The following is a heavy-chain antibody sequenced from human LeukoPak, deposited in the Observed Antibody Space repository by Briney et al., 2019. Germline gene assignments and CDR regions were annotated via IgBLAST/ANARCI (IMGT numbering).Heavy chain of an antibody. J-gene: IGHJ3*02. CDR3: ASLSPYMSGRGDI. Sequence: PXASVKVSCKASGYTFTSYDINWVRQATGQGLEWMGWMNPNSGNTGYAQKFQGRVTMTRNASISTAYMELSSLRSEDTAVYYCASLSPYMSGRGDIWGQGTMVTVSS. CDR2: MNPNSGNT. V-gene: IGHV1-8*01. D-gene: IGHD1-26*01. CDR1: GYTFTSYD.